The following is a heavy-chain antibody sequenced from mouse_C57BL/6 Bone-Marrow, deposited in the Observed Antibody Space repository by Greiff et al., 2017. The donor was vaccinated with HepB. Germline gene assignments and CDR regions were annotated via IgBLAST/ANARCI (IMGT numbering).Heavy chain of an antibody. D-gene: IGHD1-1*01. CDR1: GFTFSDYY. CDR2: INYDGSST. V-gene: IGHV5-16*01. Sequence: EVQVVESEGGLVQPGSSMKLSCTASGFTFSDYYMAWVRQVPEKGLEWVANINYDGSSTYYLDSLKSRFIISRDNAKNILYLQMSSLKSEDTATYYCARDFYYGSTFDVWGTGTTVTVSS. J-gene: IGHJ1*03. CDR3: ARDFYYGSTFDV.